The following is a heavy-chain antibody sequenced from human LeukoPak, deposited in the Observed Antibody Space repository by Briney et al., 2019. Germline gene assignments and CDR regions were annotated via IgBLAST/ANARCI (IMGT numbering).Heavy chain of an antibody. V-gene: IGHV3-23*01. D-gene: IGHD4-17*01. CDR2: ISGSGGST. CDR3: AKEPGRLATVTTYYFDY. Sequence: GGSLRLSCAASGFTFSSYGMSWVRQAPGKGLEWVSAISGSGGSTYYADSVKGRFTISRDNSKNTLYLRMNSLRAEDTAVYYCAKEPGRLATVTTYYFDYWGQGTLVTVSS. CDR1: GFTFSSYG. J-gene: IGHJ4*02.